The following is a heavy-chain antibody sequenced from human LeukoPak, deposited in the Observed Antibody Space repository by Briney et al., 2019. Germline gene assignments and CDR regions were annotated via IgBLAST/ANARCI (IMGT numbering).Heavy chain of an antibody. D-gene: IGHD2-2*01. V-gene: IGHV3-21*01. CDR3: ARGYCSSTSCYYFDY. CDR2: ISSSSSYI. CDR1: GFTFSSYS. J-gene: IGHJ4*02. Sequence: KTGGSLRLSCAASGFTFSSYSMNWVRQASGKGLEWVSSISSSSSYIYYADSVKGRFTISRDNAKNSLYLQMNSLRAEDTAVYYCARGYCSSTSCYYFDYWGQGTLVTVSS.